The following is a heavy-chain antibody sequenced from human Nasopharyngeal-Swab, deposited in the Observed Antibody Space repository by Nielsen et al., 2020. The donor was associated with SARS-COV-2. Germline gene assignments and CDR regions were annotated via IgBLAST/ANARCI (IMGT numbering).Heavy chain of an antibody. D-gene: IGHD1-26*01. J-gene: IGHJ4*02. CDR2: ISGSGGST. CDR1: GFTFSSYA. CDR3: AFIVGASTDY. V-gene: IGHV3-23*01. Sequence: GESLKIPCAASGFTFSSYAMSWVRQAPGKGLEWVSAISGSGGSTYYADSVKGRFTISRDNSKNTLYLQMNSLRAEDTAVYYCAFIVGASTDYWGQGTLVTVSS.